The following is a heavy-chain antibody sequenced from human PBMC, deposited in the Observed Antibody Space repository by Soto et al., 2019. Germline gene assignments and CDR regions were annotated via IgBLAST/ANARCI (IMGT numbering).Heavy chain of an antibody. CDR1: GGSISSYY. D-gene: IGHD2-2*01. CDR3: ARGGLLGYCSSTSCPDDAFDI. V-gene: IGHV4-59*01. Sequence: SETLSLTCTVSGGSISSYYWSWIRQPPGKGLEWIGYIYYSGSTNYNPSLKSRVTISVDTSKDQFSLKLSSVTAADTAVYYRARGGLLGYCSSTSCPDDAFDIWGQGTMVTVSS. CDR2: IYYSGST. J-gene: IGHJ3*02.